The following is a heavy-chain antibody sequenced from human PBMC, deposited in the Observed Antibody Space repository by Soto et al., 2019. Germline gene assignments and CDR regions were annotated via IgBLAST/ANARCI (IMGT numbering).Heavy chain of an antibody. J-gene: IGHJ6*02. D-gene: IGHD6-13*01. Sequence: EVQLVESGGGLVKPGGSLRLSCAASGFTSSSYSMNWVRQAPGKGLEWVSSISGRSTYIYYADSVRGRFTISRDHAKNSLYLQMNSLRAEDTGVYYCAKDRSIAAGGRDYYYGVDVWGQGTTVTVSS. CDR2: ISGRSTYI. CDR3: AKDRSIAAGGRDYYYGVDV. V-gene: IGHV3-21*01. CDR1: GFTSSSYS.